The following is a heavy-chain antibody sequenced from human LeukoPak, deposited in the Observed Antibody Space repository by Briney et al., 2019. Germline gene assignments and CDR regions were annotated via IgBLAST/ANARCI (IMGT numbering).Heavy chain of an antibody. D-gene: IGHD3-3*01. Sequence: PSETLSLTCTVTGGSISSSSYYWGWIRQPPGKGLEWIGSVYYSGSTYYNPSLKSRVTISVDTSKNQFSLKLSSVTAADTAVYYCARVLTIFGVVTKLMWFDPWGQGTLVTVSS. J-gene: IGHJ5*02. CDR1: GGSISSSSYY. CDR2: VYYSGST. CDR3: ARVLTIFGVVTKLMWFDP. V-gene: IGHV4-39*07.